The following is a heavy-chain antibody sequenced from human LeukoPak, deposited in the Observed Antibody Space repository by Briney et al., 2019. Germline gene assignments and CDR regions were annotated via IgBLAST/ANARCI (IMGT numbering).Heavy chain of an antibody. D-gene: IGHD2-21*02. Sequence: GGSLRLSCAASGFTFSAYGMHWARQAPGKGLEWVGIIWNDGSDKYYGASVKGRFTISRDNSKNTLYLQMDSLRAEDTAVYCCARACGSGCFIPDYWGQGALVTVSS. J-gene: IGHJ4*02. CDR1: GFTFSAYG. CDR2: IWNDGSDK. CDR3: ARACGSGCFIPDY. V-gene: IGHV3-33*01.